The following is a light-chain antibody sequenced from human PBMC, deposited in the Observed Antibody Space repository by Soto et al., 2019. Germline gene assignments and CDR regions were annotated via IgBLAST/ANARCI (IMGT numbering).Light chain of an antibody. CDR3: SSYTSRRTYV. V-gene: IGLV2-14*01. J-gene: IGLJ1*01. CDR1: SSDVGGYNY. Sequence: QSVLTQPASVSGSPGQSITISCTGTSSDVGGYNYVSWYQQHPGKAPKLIIYDVSNWPSGVSNRFSGSKSGNTASLTISGLQAEDEGDYYSSSYTSRRTYVFGTGTKVTVL. CDR2: DVS.